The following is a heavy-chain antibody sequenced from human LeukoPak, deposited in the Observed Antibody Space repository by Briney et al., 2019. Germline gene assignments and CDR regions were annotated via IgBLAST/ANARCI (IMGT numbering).Heavy chain of an antibody. CDR3: ARSSSRWLARFDY. J-gene: IGHJ4*02. Sequence: SQTLSLTCAISGDSVSSNSVTWNWIRQSPSRGLEWLGRTYYRSKWYNDYAVSVKSRITINPDTSKNQFSLQLNSVTPEDTAVYYCARSSSRWLARFDYWGQGTLVTVSS. CDR2: TYYRSKWYN. CDR1: GDSVSSNSVT. D-gene: IGHD6-19*01. V-gene: IGHV6-1*01.